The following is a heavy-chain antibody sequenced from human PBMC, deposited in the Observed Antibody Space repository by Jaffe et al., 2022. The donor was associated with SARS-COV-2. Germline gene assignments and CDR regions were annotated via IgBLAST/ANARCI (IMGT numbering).Heavy chain of an antibody. CDR2: IDPNGGSR. CDR1: GYTFRSYY. J-gene: IGHJ6*03. CDR3: ARDGLGLWFEGQHLYYYYYMDV. V-gene: IGHV1-46*04. D-gene: IGHD3-10*01. Sequence: QVQLEQSGAEVKKPGASVKVSCKASGYTFRSYYMHWVRQAPGQGLEWMGIIDPNGGSRIYAQKLQGRITMTRDTSASIVYMELSSLRSEDTATYYCARDGLGLWFEGQHLYYYYYMDVWGKGTTVTVSS.